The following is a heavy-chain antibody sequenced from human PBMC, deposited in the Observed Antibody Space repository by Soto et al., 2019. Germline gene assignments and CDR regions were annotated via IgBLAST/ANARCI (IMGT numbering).Heavy chain of an antibody. CDR3: GRECASKRLLYSGCLLLCG. V-gene: IGHV1-2*07. CDR2: INPNSGGT. CDR1: GYTFTDYY. D-gene: IGHD5-12*01. J-gene: IGHJ4*02. Sequence: QVRLVQSGADVKKPGASVKVSCQASGYTFTDYYLHRVRQVPGQGLGWMGWINPNSGGTKNVHEFQGRVTMPRDTSSSTAYMEVRGLRYAATAVDCWGRECASKRLLYSGCLLLCGWCRGTLVSDSP.